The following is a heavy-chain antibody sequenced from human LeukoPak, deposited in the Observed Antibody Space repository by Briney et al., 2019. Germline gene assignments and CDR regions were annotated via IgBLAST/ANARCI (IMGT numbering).Heavy chain of an antibody. J-gene: IGHJ5*02. CDR3: ASIYYYDSAPFDP. CDR2: IYTSGTT. V-gene: IGHV4-61*02. Sequence: SETLSLTCTVSGGSISSGDYYWNWIRQPAGKGLEWIGRIYTSGTTNHNPSLKSRVTISLDTSKNQFSLKLSSVTAADTAVYYCASIYYYDSAPFDPWGQGTLVTVSS. CDR1: GGSISSGDYY. D-gene: IGHD3-22*01.